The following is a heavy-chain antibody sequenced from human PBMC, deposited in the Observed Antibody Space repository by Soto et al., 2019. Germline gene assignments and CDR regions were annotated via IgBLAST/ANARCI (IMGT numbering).Heavy chain of an antibody. Sequence: GESLKISCVVSGFTFSSSAINWVRQAPGKGLEWVSTISGSGVAKFYADSVKGRFTISRDNSNNTVSLQMNSLRAEDAAVYYCAKDRSPGATTWNVYWGQGTLVTVSS. CDR1: GFTFSSSA. J-gene: IGHJ1*01. D-gene: IGHD1-1*01. CDR3: AKDRSPGATTWNVY. CDR2: ISGSGVAK. V-gene: IGHV3-23*01.